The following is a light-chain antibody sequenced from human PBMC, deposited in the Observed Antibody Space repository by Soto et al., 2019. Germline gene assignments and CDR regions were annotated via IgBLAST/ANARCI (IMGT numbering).Light chain of an antibody. J-gene: IGKJ1*01. CDR1: QRVSKW. CDR2: DAS. Sequence: DIQMTQSPSTLSASIGDRVTITCRASQRVSKWLAWSQQKPGRAPKLLIYDASTLESGVPARFSGSGSGTEITLTINSLQTDDFAIYYCQQYNSYSRTFGQGTKVDIK. CDR3: QQYNSYSRT. V-gene: IGKV1-5*01.